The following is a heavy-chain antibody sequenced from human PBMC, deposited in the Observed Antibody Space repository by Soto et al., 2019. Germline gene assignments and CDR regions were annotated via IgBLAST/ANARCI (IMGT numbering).Heavy chain of an antibody. V-gene: IGHV4-59*04. J-gene: IGHJ4*02. CDR3: ARMYGGYGGGVDY. Sequence: PSETVSLTCTVSGGCISSYYWSWIRQPPGKGLEWIGYIYYSGSSYYNPSLMSRVAMSVDTSKNHFSLQLRSVTAADTAVYYCARMYGGYGGGVDYWGQGTQVTVSS. CDR2: IYYSGSS. D-gene: IGHD5-12*01. CDR1: GGCISSYY.